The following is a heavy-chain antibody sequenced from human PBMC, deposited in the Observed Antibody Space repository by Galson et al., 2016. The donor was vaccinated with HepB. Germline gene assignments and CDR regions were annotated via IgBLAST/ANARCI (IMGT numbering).Heavy chain of an antibody. D-gene: IGHD6-13*01. CDR3: AKNIAVVGTGSYGMDV. V-gene: IGHV3-23*01. CDR2: SSGSGGST. CDR1: GFTFSSYA. Sequence: SLRLSCAASGFTFSSYAMSWVRQAPGKGLEWVSASSGSGGSTYYADSVKGRYTISRDNSKNTLYLQMNSLRGEDTAVYYCAKNIAVVGTGSYGMDVWGQGTTVTVSS. J-gene: IGHJ6*02.